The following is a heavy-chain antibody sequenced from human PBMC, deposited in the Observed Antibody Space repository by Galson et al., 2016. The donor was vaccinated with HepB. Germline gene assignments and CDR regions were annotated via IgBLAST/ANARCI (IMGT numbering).Heavy chain of an antibody. CDR1: GGSISSYY. V-gene: IGHV4-59*01. J-gene: IGHJ6*02. D-gene: IGHD3-22*01. CDR3: ASDSSGYPDYGMDV. CDR2: IYYSGST. Sequence: ETLSLTCTVSGGSISSYYWSWIRQPPGKGLEWIGYIYYSGSTNYNPSPKSRVTISVDTSKNQFSLKVSSVTAADTAVYYCASDSSGYPDYGMDVWGQGTTVTVSS.